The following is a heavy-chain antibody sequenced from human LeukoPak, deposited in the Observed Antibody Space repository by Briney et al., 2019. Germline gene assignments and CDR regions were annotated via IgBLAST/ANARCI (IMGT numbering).Heavy chain of an antibody. CDR1: GFTFSSYG. CDR3: AKESVGYCSGGSCYIYYFDY. CDR2: ISGSGGST. J-gene: IGHJ4*02. V-gene: IGHV3-23*01. Sequence: PGGTLRLSCAASGFTFSSYGMSWVRQAPGKGLEWVSAISGSGGSTYYADSVKGRFTISRDNSKNTLYLQMNSLRAEDTAVYYCAKESVGYCSGGSCYIYYFDYWGQGTLSPSPQ. D-gene: IGHD2-15*01.